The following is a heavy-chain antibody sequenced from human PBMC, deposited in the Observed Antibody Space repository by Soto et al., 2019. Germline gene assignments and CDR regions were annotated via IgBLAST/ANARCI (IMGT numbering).Heavy chain of an antibody. Sequence: GESLKISCKSSGYSFTSYCLGWVPQMPWKGLEWMGIIYPGDSDTRYSPSFQGQVTISAGKSISTAYLQWSSLKASDTGMYYCARGGGMITFGGVIVHDAFDIWGQGTMVTVSS. CDR2: IYPGDSDT. V-gene: IGHV5-51*01. CDR3: ARGGGMITFGGVIVHDAFDI. J-gene: IGHJ3*02. CDR1: GYSFTSYC. D-gene: IGHD3-16*02.